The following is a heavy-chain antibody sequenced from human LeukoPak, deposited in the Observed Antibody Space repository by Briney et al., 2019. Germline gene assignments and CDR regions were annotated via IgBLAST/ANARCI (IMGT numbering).Heavy chain of an antibody. CDR1: GYIFTSYW. Sequence: RGESLKISCKGSGYIFTSYWIGWVRQMPGKGLEWMGIIYPGDSDTRYSPSFQGQVTISADKSISTAYLQWSSLKASDTAMYYCARPNYYYDSSGYYRYYFDYWGQGTLVTVSS. CDR2: IYPGDSDT. V-gene: IGHV5-51*01. D-gene: IGHD3-22*01. CDR3: ARPNYYYDSSGYYRYYFDY. J-gene: IGHJ4*02.